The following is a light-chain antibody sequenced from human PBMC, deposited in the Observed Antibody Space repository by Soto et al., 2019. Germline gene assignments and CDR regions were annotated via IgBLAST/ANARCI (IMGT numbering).Light chain of an antibody. CDR2: VAS. CDR3: QQYNNWPST. Sequence: EIVMTQSPATLSVSPGERATLSCRASQRVSSNLAWYQQKPGQAPRPLIYVASPRATGSPARFSGSGSGQELTLTISSLQSEDVAVYYCQQYNNWPSTFGQGTKVEIK. J-gene: IGKJ1*01. V-gene: IGKV3-15*01. CDR1: QRVSSN.